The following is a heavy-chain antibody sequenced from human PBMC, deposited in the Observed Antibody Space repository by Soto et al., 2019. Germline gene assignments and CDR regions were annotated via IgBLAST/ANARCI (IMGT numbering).Heavy chain of an antibody. Sequence: ASVKVSCKASGYTFTSYGISWVRQAPVQGLEWMGWISAYNGNTNYAQKLQGRVTMTTDTSTSTAYMELRSLRSDDTAVYYCASGGGVYDSSGYYYQLGAFDIWGQGTMVTVS. CDR2: ISAYNGNT. V-gene: IGHV1-18*01. CDR3: ASGGGVYDSSGYYYQLGAFDI. CDR1: GYTFTSYG. J-gene: IGHJ3*02. D-gene: IGHD3-22*01.